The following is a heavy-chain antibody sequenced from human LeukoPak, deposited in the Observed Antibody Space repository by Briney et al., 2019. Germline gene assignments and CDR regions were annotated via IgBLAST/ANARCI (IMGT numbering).Heavy chain of an antibody. CDR3: AKPLSSGWYLVYFDS. Sequence: GGSLRLSCAASGFTFSSYTMSWVRQAPGKGLEWVSAISGSGGSTYYADSVKGRFTISRDNSKNTLYLQMNSLRAEDTAVYYCAKPLSSGWYLVYFDSWGQGTLVTVSS. CDR2: ISGSGGST. J-gene: IGHJ4*02. CDR1: GFTFSSYT. V-gene: IGHV3-23*01. D-gene: IGHD6-19*01.